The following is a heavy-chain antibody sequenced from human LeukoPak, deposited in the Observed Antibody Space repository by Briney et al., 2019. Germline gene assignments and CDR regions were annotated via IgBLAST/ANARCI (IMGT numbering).Heavy chain of an antibody. CDR1: GFTFSSYA. CDR2: ISGSGGST. D-gene: IGHD2-2*01. CDR3: ARGLRYCSSTSCYASYYYYGMDV. V-gene: IGHV3-23*01. Sequence: PGGSLRLSCAASGFTFSSYAMSWVRQAPGKGLERVSAISGSGGSTYYADSVKGRFTISRDNSKNTLYLQMNSLRAEDTAVYYCARGLRYCSSTSCYASYYYYGMDVWGQGTTVTVSS. J-gene: IGHJ6*02.